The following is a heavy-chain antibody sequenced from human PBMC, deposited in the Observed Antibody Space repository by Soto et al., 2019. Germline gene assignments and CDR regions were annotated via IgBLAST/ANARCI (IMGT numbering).Heavy chain of an antibody. J-gene: IGHJ6*03. V-gene: IGHV3-9*01. Sequence: PGGSLRLSCAASGFTFDDYAMHWVRQAPGKGLEWVSGISWNSGSIGYADSVKGRFTISRDNAKNSLYLQMNSLRAEDTALYYCAKDGRITFGERDYYYYYMDVWGQGTTVTVSS. CDR3: AKDGRITFGERDYYYYYMDV. CDR2: ISWNSGSI. CDR1: GFTFDDYA. D-gene: IGHD3-16*01.